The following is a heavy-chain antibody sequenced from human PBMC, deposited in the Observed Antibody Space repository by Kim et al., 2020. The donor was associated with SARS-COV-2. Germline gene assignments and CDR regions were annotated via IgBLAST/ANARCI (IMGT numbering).Heavy chain of an antibody. CDR3: ASALGH. Sequence: YTSGRTNYNPSLQSRATMSVDMSKNQFSLKLSSVTAADTAVYYCASALGHWGQGTRVTVSS. J-gene: IGHJ4*02. V-gene: IGHV4-4*07. D-gene: IGHD3-16*02. CDR2: YTSGRT.